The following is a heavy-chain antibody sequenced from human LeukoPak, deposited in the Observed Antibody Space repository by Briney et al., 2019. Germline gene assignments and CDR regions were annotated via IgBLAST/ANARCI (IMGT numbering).Heavy chain of an antibody. CDR3: ARGRVAYSAYYFDY. Sequence: SETLSLTCTVSGDSITNYFWSWIRQPPGKELEWIGYIYYTGNTNYKPSLKSRVTMSVDTSTNQFSLRLRSVTAADTAVYYCARGRVAYSAYYFDYWGRGTLVTVSS. V-gene: IGHV4-59*01. D-gene: IGHD2-15*01. CDR1: GDSITNYF. J-gene: IGHJ4*02. CDR2: IYYTGNT.